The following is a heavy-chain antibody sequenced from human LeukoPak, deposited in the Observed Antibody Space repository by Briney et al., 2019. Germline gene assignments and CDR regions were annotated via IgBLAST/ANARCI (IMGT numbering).Heavy chain of an antibody. J-gene: IGHJ3*02. CDR3: AREPMVRGVTSAFDI. V-gene: IGHV4-4*07. D-gene: IGHD3-10*01. CDR1: GGSISSYY. CDR2: IYHSGST. Sequence: PSETLSLTCTVSGGSISSYYWSWIRQPAGKGLEWIGRIYHSGSTYYNPSLKSRVTISVDTSKNQFSLKLSSVTAADTAVYYCAREPMVRGVTSAFDIWGQGTMITVSS.